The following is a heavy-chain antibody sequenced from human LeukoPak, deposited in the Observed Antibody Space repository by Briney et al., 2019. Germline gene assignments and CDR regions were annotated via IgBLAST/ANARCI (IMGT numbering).Heavy chain of an antibody. J-gene: IGHJ4*02. V-gene: IGHV4-59*01. D-gene: IGHD1-26*01. Sequence: SETLSLTCTVSGGSISSYYWSWIRQPPGKGLEWIGYIYYSGSTNYNPSLKSRVTISVDTSKNQFSLKLSSVTAADTAVYYCARGDSGSFSQFDCWGQGTLVTVSS. CDR1: GGSISSYY. CDR2: IYYSGST. CDR3: ARGDSGSFSQFDC.